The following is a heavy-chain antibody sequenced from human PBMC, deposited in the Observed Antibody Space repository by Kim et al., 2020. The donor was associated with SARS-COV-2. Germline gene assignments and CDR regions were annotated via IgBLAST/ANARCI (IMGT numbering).Heavy chain of an antibody. CDR1: GFTFTSSA. CDR2: IVVGSGNT. Sequence: SVKVSCKASGFTFTSSAVQWVRQARGQRLEWIGWIVVGSGNTNYAQKFQERVTITRDMSTSTAYMELSSLRSEDTAVYYCAADAVVPAAMTGWFDPWGQGTLVTVSS. V-gene: IGHV1-58*01. CDR3: AADAVVPAAMTGWFDP. D-gene: IGHD2-2*01. J-gene: IGHJ5*02.